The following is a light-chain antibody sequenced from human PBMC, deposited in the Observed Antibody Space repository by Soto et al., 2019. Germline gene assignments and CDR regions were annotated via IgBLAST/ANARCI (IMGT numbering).Light chain of an antibody. CDR3: SSYTTSSTLV. Sequence: QAVVTQPASVSGSPGQSITISCTGTSSDIGGYNFVSWYQQHPGKAPKLMIYDVTNRPPGLSDRFSGSKSGNTASLTISGLQAEDEADYYCSSYTTSSTLVFGGGTQLTVL. CDR2: DVT. CDR1: SSDIGGYNF. J-gene: IGLJ3*02. V-gene: IGLV2-14*03.